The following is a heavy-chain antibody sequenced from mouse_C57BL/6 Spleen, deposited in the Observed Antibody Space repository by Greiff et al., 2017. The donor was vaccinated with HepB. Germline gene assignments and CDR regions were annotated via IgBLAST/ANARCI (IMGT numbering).Heavy chain of an antibody. CDR3: ARDPIYYDYDEGAY. J-gene: IGHJ3*01. CDR1: GYSITSGYY. V-gene: IGHV3-6*01. D-gene: IGHD2-4*01. CDR2: ISYDGSN. Sequence: EVQVVESGPGLVKPSQSLSLTCSVTGYSITSGYYWNWIRQFPGNKLEWMGYISYDGSNNYNPSLKNRISITRDTSKNQFFLKLNSVTTEDTATYYCARDPIYYDYDEGAYWGQGTLVTVSA.